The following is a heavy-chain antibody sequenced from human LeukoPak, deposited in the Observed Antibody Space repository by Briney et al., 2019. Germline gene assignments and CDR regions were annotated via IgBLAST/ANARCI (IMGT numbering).Heavy chain of an antibody. CDR2: IYYSGST. CDR3: ARVLNYYDSSGYYH. V-gene: IGHV4-39*07. CDR1: GGSISSSSYY. Sequence: PSETLSLTCTVSGGSISSSSYYWGWIRQPPGKGLEWIGSIYYSGSTYYNPSLKSRVTISVDTSKNQFSLKLSSVTAADTAVYYCARVLNYYDSSGYYHWGQGTLVTVSS. J-gene: IGHJ5*02. D-gene: IGHD3-22*01.